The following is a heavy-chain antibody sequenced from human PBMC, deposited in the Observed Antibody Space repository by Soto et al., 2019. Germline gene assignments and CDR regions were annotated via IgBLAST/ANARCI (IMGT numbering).Heavy chain of an antibody. J-gene: IGHJ4*02. V-gene: IGHV1-3*01. Sequence: ASVKVSCKASGYTFTSYAMHWLRQAPGQRLEWMGWINAGNGNTKYSQKFQGRVTITRDTSASTAYMELSSLRSEDTAVYYCARAHSPRLLWSRFFDYWGQGTLVTVSS. D-gene: IGHD3-10*01. CDR1: GYTFTSYA. CDR2: INAGNGNT. CDR3: ARAHSPRLLWSRFFDY.